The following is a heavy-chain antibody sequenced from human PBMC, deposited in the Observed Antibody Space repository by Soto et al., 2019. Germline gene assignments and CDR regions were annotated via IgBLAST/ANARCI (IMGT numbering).Heavy chain of an antibody. Sequence: QGQLVESGGGVVQPGRSLRLSCAASGFSFSGSGMHWVRQAPGKGLEWVAVIWHDGSKKYYADSVRGRFTISRDDSKNTLYLQMNRLKVEHTAVYYCAREGGATSRMDVWGQGTTVTVSS. V-gene: IGHV3-33*01. D-gene: IGHD5-12*01. CDR3: AREGGATSRMDV. J-gene: IGHJ6*02. CDR2: IWHDGSKK. CDR1: GFSFSGSG.